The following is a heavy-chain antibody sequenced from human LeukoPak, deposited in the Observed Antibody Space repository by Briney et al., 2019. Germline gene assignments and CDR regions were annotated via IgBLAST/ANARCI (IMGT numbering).Heavy chain of an antibody. CDR3: AKDWGHRFVSGSSYLDY. V-gene: IGHV3-30-3*01. CDR1: GFTFSGYA. Sequence: GGSLRLSCAASGFTFSGYAMHWVRQAPGKGLEWVAVVSYDGSNKYYADSVKGRFTISRDNSKNTLYLQMNSLRAEDTAVYYCAKDWGHRFVSGSSYLDYWGRGTPVTVSS. CDR2: VSYDGSNK. D-gene: IGHD3-10*01. J-gene: IGHJ4*02.